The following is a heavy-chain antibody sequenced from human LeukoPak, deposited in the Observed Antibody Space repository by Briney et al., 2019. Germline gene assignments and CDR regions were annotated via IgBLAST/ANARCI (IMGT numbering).Heavy chain of an antibody. Sequence: GGSLRLSCAASGFTFSSYSMTWVRQAPGKGLEWVSSISSSSSYIYYADSVKGRFTISRDNAKNSLYLQMNSLRAEDTAVYYCARGDTAKAFDIWGQGTMVTVSS. V-gene: IGHV3-21*01. CDR2: ISSSSSYI. CDR3: ARGDTAKAFDI. CDR1: GFTFSSYS. J-gene: IGHJ3*02. D-gene: IGHD5-18*01.